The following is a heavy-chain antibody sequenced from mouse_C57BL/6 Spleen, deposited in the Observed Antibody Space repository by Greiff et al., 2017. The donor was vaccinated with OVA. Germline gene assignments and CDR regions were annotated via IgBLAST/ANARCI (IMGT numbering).Heavy chain of an antibody. D-gene: IGHD3-1*01. CDR3: ARGDFGAY. CDR2: ISYDGSN. Sequence: EVKLMESGPGLVKPSQSLSLTCSVTGYSITSSYYWNWIRQFPGNKLEWMGYISYDGSNNYNPSLKNRISITRDTSKNQFFLKLNSVTTEDTATYYCARGDFGAYWGQGTLVTVSA. V-gene: IGHV3-6*01. J-gene: IGHJ3*01. CDR1: GYSITSSYY.